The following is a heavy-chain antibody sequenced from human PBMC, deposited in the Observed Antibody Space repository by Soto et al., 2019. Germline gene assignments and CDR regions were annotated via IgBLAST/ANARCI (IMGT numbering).Heavy chain of an antibody. CDR3: AKSYGTGKSDGMDV. CDR1: GFALSDYI. Sequence: EVQGLQSGGGLVQPGGSLRLSCAASGFALSDYIKTWVRQAPGKGLEWVSSMTGSSGNTYDADSVRGRFTTSRDNSKTRVYLQMNSLRDDDTAVYYCAKSYGTGKSDGMDVWGQGTTVVVSS. CDR2: MTGSSGNT. V-gene: IGHV3-23*01. J-gene: IGHJ6*02. D-gene: IGHD7-27*01.